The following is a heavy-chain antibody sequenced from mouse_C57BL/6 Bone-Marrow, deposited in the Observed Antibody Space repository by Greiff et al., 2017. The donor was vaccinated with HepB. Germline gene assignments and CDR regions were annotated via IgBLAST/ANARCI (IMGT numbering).Heavy chain of an antibody. D-gene: IGHD2-4*01. J-gene: IGHJ4*01. V-gene: IGHV1-81*01. Sequence: QVQLQQSGAELARPGASVKLSCKASGYTFTSYGISWVKQRTGQGLEWIGEIYPRSGNTYYNEKFKGKATLTADKSSSTAYMELRSLTSEDSAVYFCARGPYDYDGVGAMDYWGQGTSVTVSS. CDR1: GYTFTSYG. CDR2: IYPRSGNT. CDR3: ARGPYDYDGVGAMDY.